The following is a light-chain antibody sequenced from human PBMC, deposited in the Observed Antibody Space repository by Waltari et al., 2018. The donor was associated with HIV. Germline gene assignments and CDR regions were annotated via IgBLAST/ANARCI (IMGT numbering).Light chain of an antibody. CDR2: NNH. J-gene: IGLJ3*02. CDR3: ASWDDTVHGWV. Sequence: QSVLTQPPSTSGTPGQRVTISCSGSFSHIGSNAVTWYKHLPGATPKLLIYNNHQRPSGVPDRFSGSRSGTSASLAISGLQSEDEADYYCASWDDTVHGWVFGGGTRLTVL. CDR1: FSHIGSNA. V-gene: IGLV1-44*01.